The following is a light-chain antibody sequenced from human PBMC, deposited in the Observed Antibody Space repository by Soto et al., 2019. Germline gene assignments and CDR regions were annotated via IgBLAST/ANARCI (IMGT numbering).Light chain of an antibody. CDR3: QSYDSSLSGYV. V-gene: IGLV1-40*01. J-gene: IGLJ1*01. CDR2: GNS. Sequence: QSVLTQPPSVSGVPGQRVTISCTGSSSNIGAGYDVHWYQQLPGTAPKLLLYGNSNRPSGVPDRFSGSKSGTSASLAITGLQAEDEADYCCQSYDSSLSGYVFGTGTKLTVL. CDR1: SSNIGAGYD.